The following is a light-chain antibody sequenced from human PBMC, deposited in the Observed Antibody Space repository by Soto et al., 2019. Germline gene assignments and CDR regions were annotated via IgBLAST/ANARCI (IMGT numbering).Light chain of an antibody. CDR2: EVS. CDR1: SSDVGGYNS. CDR3: SSYTSTSSYV. Sequence: HSALTQPASVSGSPGQSITVSCTGTSSDVGGYNSVSWYQQHPGKPPKLIIYEVSNRPSGVSDRFSGSKSGNTASLTISGLQAEDEADYYCSSYTSTSSYVFATGTKV. J-gene: IGLJ1*01. V-gene: IGLV2-14*03.